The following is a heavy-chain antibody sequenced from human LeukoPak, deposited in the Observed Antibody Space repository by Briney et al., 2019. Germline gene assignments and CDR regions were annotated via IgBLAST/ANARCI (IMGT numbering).Heavy chain of an antibody. CDR3: ARELISSTSLDY. CDR1: GFTFSSYK. CDR2: ISSGSTYI. J-gene: IGHJ4*02. V-gene: IGHV3-21*01. Sequence: GGSLRLSCAASGFTFSSYKMNWVRQAPGKGLEWVSSISSGSTYIYYADSVKGRFTISRDNAKNSLYLQMNSLRAEDTAVYYCARELISSTSLDYWGQGTLVTVSS.